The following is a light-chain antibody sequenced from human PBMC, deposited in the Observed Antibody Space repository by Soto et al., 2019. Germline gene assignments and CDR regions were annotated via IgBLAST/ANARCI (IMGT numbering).Light chain of an antibody. J-gene: IGLJ2*01. CDR1: SSDVGGYNY. V-gene: IGLV2-14*01. CDR3: SSYTSSSTLV. CDR2: EVS. Sequence: QSALTQPASVSGSPGQSITISCIGTSSDVGGYNYVSWYQQYPGKAPKLMIYEVSNRPSWVSNRFSGSKSGNTASLTISGLQAEDEANYYCSSYTSSSTLVFGGGTKLTVL.